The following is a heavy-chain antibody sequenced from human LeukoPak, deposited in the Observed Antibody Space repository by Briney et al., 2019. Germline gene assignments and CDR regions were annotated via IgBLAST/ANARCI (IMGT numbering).Heavy chain of an antibody. CDR3: ARDLVTVTKGFDI. V-gene: IGHV4-59*01. D-gene: IGHD4-17*01. CDR1: GGSISGYY. J-gene: IGHJ3*02. CDR2: ISYIGST. Sequence: SETLSLTCTVSGGSISGYYWNWIRLPAGKGLEWIGYISYIGSTNYNPSLKSRVTISIDTSKNQFSLKLSSVTAADTAVYYCARDLVTVTKGFDIWGQGTMVSVSS.